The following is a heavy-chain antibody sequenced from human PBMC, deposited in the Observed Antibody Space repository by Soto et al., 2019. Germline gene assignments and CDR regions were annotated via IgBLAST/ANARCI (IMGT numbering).Heavy chain of an antibody. CDR1: GVTFSSYA. Sequence: GGSLRLSCAASGVTFSSYAMSWVRQAPGKGLEWVSAISGSGGSTYYADSVKGRFTISRDNSKNTLYLQMNSLRAEDTAVYYCAKDRQVAVAGTEYFQHWGQGTLVTVSS. CDR2: ISGSGGST. D-gene: IGHD6-19*01. J-gene: IGHJ1*01. V-gene: IGHV3-23*01. CDR3: AKDRQVAVAGTEYFQH.